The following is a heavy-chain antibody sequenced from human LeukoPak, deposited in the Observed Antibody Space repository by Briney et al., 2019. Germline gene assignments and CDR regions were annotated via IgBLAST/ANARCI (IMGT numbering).Heavy chain of an antibody. CDR2: IKQDGSEK. Sequence: HPGRSLRLSCAASGFTFSSYWMSWVRQAPGRGREWVANIKQDGSEKYYVDSVKGRFTIARDNAKNSLYLQMNSLRAEDTFVYYCARASITMVRGVINDYWGQGTLVTVSS. J-gene: IGHJ4*02. V-gene: IGHV3-7*01. D-gene: IGHD3-10*01. CDR1: GFTFSSYW. CDR3: ARASITMVRGVINDY.